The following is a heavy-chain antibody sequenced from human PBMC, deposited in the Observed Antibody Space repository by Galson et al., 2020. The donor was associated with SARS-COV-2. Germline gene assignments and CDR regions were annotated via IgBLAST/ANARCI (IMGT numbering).Heavy chain of an antibody. V-gene: IGHV4-34*01. CDR2: ITHTGSN. Sequence: SETLSLTCAVYGGSFSGYCWTWIRQSPGKGPEWIGEITHTGSNNYNPSLKSRVTISRDTSKNQFSLKLSSLNAADTAMYYCARAPDYDILTGDYSDAFDVWSRGTLVTVSS. J-gene: IGHJ3*01. CDR3: ARAPDYDILTGDYSDAFDV. D-gene: IGHD3-9*01. CDR1: GGSFSGYC.